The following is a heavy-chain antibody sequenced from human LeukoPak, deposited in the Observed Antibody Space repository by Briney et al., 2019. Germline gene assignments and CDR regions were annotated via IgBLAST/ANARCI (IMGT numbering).Heavy chain of an antibody. J-gene: IGHJ3*02. CDR3: AREPGIGYAFDI. CDR1: GFTFASSW. Sequence: PGGSLRLSCVVSGFTFASSWITSVRQAPGKGLEWVANIKEDGSEKHYVHSVKGRFTISRDNAKNSLYLQMNSLRAEDTAVYYCAREPGIGYAFDIWGQGTMVTVSS. V-gene: IGHV3-7*01. CDR2: IKEDGSEK. D-gene: IGHD3-10*01.